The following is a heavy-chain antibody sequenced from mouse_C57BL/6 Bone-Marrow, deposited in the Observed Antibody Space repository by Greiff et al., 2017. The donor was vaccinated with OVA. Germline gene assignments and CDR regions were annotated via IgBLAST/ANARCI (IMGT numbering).Heavy chain of an antibody. CDR3: TRSDDGYYRYWFAY. CDR2: IDPETGGT. Sequence: QVQLQQSGAELVRPGASVTLSCKASGYTFTDYEMHWVKQTPVHGLEWIGAIDPETGGTAYNQKFKDKAILTADKSSSTAYMELRSLTSEDSAVYYCTRSDDGYYRYWFAYWGQGTLVTVSA. J-gene: IGHJ3*01. D-gene: IGHD2-3*01. V-gene: IGHV1-15*01. CDR1: GYTFTDYE.